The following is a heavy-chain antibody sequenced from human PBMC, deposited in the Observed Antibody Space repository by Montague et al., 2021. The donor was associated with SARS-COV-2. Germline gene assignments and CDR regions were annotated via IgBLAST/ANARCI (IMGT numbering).Heavy chain of an antibody. D-gene: IGHD3-16*01. J-gene: IGHJ4*02. V-gene: IGHV4-59*01. Sequence: SETLSLTCTVSGDSITSSFWTWVRQPPGKGLEWIGYIYYGGSTNHTPSLKSRVTISVDVSKNQFSLKLSSVTAADTAVYYCARDACGGVFDHWGQGTLVTVSS. CDR3: ARDACGGVFDH. CDR1: GDSITSSF. CDR2: IYYGGST.